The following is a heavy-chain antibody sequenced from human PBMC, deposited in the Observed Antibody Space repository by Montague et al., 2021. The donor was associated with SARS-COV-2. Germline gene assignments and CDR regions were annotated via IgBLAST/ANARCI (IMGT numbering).Heavy chain of an antibody. V-gene: IGHV4-38-2*02. J-gene: IGHJ5*02. CDR2: IYHSGST. CDR3: ARERRYCSGGSCYSGWFDP. CDR1: GYSISSGYY. Sequence: SETLSLTCTVSGYSISSGYYWGLLRQPPGKGLEWIGSIYHSGSTYYHPSLKSRVTISVDTSKNQFSLKLSSVTAADTAVYYCARERRYCSGGSCYSGWFDPWGQGTLVTVSS. D-gene: IGHD2-15*01.